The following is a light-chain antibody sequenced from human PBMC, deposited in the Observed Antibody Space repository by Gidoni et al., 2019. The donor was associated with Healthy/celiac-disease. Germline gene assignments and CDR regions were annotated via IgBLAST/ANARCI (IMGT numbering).Light chain of an antibody. J-gene: IGKJ5*01. Sequence: DSVMTQSPLSLRVTPGEPASISCRSSQSLLHSNGYNYFDWYLQKPGQSPQLLIYLGSTRASGVPDRFSGSGSGTDFTLKLSRVEAEDVGVYYCMQALQTPLTFGQGTRLEIK. CDR1: QSLLHSNGYNY. V-gene: IGKV2-28*01. CDR3: MQALQTPLT. CDR2: LGS.